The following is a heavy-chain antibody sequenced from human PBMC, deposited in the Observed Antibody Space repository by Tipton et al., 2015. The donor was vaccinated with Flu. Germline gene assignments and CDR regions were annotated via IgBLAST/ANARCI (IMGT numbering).Heavy chain of an antibody. D-gene: IGHD5-18*01. V-gene: IGHV4-61*01. Sequence: TLSLTCTVSGGSVSSGSYYWSWIRQPPGKGLEWIGYIYYSGSTNYNPSLKSRVTISVDTSKNQFSLKLSSVTAADTAVYYCARGGYSYGHGWFDPWGQGPLVTVSS. J-gene: IGHJ5*02. CDR3: ARGGYSYGHGWFDP. CDR2: IYYSGST. CDR1: GGSVSSGSYY.